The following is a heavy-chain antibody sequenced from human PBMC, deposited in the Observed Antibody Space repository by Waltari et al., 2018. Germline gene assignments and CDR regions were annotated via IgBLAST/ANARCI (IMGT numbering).Heavy chain of an antibody. CDR2: ISGSGGST. CDR3: AKDRMGMYYYDSSGNY. CDR1: GFTFSSFA. Sequence: EVQLLQSGGGLVQPVGSLRLSCAASGFTFSSFAMSWVRQASGKGLEWVSAISGSGGSTYYADSVKGRFTISRDNSKNTLYLQMNSLRAEDTAVYYCAKDRMGMYYYDSSGNYWGQGTLVTVSS. V-gene: IGHV3-23*01. D-gene: IGHD3-22*01. J-gene: IGHJ4*02.